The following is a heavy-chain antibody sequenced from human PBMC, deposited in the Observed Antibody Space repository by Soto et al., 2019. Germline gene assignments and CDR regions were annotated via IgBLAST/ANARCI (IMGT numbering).Heavy chain of an antibody. D-gene: IGHD5-12*01. CDR2: MNPNSGNT. J-gene: IGHJ4*02. CDR1: GYTLTSYD. V-gene: IGHV1-8*01. CDR3: ARERRDGYDY. Sequence: QVQLVQSGAEVKKAGASVKVSCKASGYTLTSYDINWVRQATGQGLEWMGWMNPNSGNTAYAQKFQGRVTMTSNTSISTAYMELSSLRSEDTAVYYYARERRDGYDYWGQGTLVTVSS.